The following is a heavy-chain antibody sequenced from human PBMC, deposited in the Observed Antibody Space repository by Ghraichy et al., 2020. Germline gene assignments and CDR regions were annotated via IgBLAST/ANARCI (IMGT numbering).Heavy chain of an antibody. Sequence: SETLSLTCAVYGGSFSGYYWSWIRQPPGKGLEWIGEINHSGSTNYNPSLKSRVTISVDTSKNQFSLKLSSVTAADTAVYYCARVGSTLLKWEDYMDVWGKGTTVTVSS. V-gene: IGHV4-34*01. CDR1: GGSFSGYY. CDR3: ARVGSTLLKWEDYMDV. J-gene: IGHJ6*03. D-gene: IGHD1-26*01. CDR2: INHSGST.